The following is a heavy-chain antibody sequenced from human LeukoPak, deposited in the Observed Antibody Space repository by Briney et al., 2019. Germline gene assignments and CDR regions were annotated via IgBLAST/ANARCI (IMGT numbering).Heavy chain of an antibody. CDR2: ISSSSSYI. CDR3: ARVEAAGTGVFDY. CDR1: GFTFSSYN. D-gene: IGHD6-13*01. V-gene: IGHV3-21*01. Sequence: GGSLRLSCAASGFTFSSYNMNWVRQAPGKGLEWVSSISSSSSYIYYADSVKGRFTISRDNAKNSLYLQMNSLRAEDTAVYYCARVEAAGTGVFDYWGQGTLVTVSS. J-gene: IGHJ4*02.